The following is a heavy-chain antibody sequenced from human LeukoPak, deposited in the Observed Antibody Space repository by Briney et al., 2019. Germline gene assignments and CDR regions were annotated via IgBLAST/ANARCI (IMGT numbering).Heavy chain of an antibody. J-gene: IGHJ5*02. Sequence: SETLSLTCSVYGGYFSGYYWIWIRQPPGKGLEWIGEINHSGSTNYNPSLKSRVTISVDTSKNQFSLKLSSVTAADTAVYYCARMLRSRRIDPWGQGTLVTVSS. CDR3: ARMLRSRRIDP. D-gene: IGHD3-10*01. V-gene: IGHV4-34*01. CDR2: INHSGST. CDR1: GGYFSGYY.